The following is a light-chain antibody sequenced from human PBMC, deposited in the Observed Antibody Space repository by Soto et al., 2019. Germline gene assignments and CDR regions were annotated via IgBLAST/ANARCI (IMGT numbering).Light chain of an antibody. CDR1: SSDVGRYNH. Sequence: QSVLTQPPSASGSPGQSVTISCTGTSSDVGRYNHVSWYQQHPGKAPKLIIFGVNKRPSGVPDRFSGSKSGNTASLTVSGLQAEDEADYFCSAYAGSIYVFGSGTKVTVL. V-gene: IGLV2-8*01. CDR2: GVN. J-gene: IGLJ1*01. CDR3: SAYAGSIYV.